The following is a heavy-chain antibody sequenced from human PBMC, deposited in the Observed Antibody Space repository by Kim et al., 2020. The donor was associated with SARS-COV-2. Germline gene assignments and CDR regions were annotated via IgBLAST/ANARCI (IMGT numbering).Heavy chain of an antibody. CDR1: GFTFSSYS. CDR3: AIQRPSPRYCSGGSCYLDY. D-gene: IGHD2-15*01. V-gene: IGHV3-21*01. Sequence: GGSLRLSCAASGFTFSSYSMNWVRQAPGKGLEWVSSISSSSSYIYYADSVKGRFTISRDNAKNSLYLQMNSLRAEDTAVYYCAIQRPSPRYCSGGSCYLDYWGQGTLVTVSS. J-gene: IGHJ4*02. CDR2: ISSSSSYI.